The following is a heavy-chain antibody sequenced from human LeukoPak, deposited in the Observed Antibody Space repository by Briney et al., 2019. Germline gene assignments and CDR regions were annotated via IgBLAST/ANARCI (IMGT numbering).Heavy chain of an antibody. D-gene: IGHD3-10*01. CDR1: GASISSGGYY. CDR2: IYYGGST. J-gene: IGHJ4*02. CDR3: ARADGGVRGYYFDY. V-gene: IGHV4-31*03. Sequence: SETLSLTCTVSGASISSGGYYWSWIRQHPGKGLEWIGYIYYGGSTYYNPSLKSRITISVDTSKNRFSLELSSVAAADTAVYYCARADGGVRGYYFDYWGQGIMVTVSS.